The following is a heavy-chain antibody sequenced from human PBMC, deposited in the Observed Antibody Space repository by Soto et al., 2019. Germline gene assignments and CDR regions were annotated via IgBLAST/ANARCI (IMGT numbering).Heavy chain of an antibody. V-gene: IGHV3-21*01. J-gene: IGHJ4*02. CDR3: ARIAYYDSGRQLDY. CDR2: ISSSSSYI. D-gene: IGHD3-22*01. Sequence: GSLRLSCAASGFTVSSYSMNWVRQAPGKGLEWVSSISSSSSYIYYADSVKGRFTISRDNAKNSLYLQMNSLRAEDTALCYCARIAYYDSGRQLDYWGQGTLVTVSS. CDR1: GFTVSSYS.